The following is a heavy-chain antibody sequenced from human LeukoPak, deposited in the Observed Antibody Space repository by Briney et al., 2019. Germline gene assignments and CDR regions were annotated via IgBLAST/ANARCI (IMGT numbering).Heavy chain of an antibody. D-gene: IGHD3-10*01. J-gene: IGHJ5*02. CDR2: ISGSGGST. V-gene: IGHV3-23*01. Sequence: GGSLRLSCAASGFTFSSYAMSWVRQAPGEGLEWVSAISGSGGSTYYADSVKGRFTISRDNSKNTLYLQMNSLRAEDTAVYYCAKPMVRGVIIPWGQGTLVTVSS. CDR1: GFTFSSYA. CDR3: AKPMVRGVIIP.